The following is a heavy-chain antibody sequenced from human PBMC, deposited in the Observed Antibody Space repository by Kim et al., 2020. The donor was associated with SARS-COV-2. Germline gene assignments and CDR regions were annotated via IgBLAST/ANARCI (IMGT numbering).Heavy chain of an antibody. V-gene: IGHV1-18*01. CDR1: GYTFTRYG. CDR2: ISAYNGNT. D-gene: IGHD3-10*01. J-gene: IGHJ6*02. Sequence: ASVKVSCKASGYTFTRYGISWVRQAPGQGLEWMGWISAYNGNTNYAQKLQGRVTMTTDTSTSTAYMELRSLRSDDTAVYYCARDQGITMVRGVENGMDVWGQGTTVTVSS. CDR3: ARDQGITMVRGVENGMDV.